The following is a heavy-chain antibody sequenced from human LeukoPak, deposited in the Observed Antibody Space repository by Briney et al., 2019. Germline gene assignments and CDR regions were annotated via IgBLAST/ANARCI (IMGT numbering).Heavy chain of an antibody. D-gene: IGHD6-13*01. CDR3: DRAGTYSSSWYYYYYYMDV. CDR2: INPSGGST. V-gene: IGHV1-46*03. CDR1: GYSFTNYY. J-gene: IGHJ6*03. Sequence: ASVTVSCKASGYSFTNYYMHWVRQAPGQGLKWVGIINPSGGSTRYAQKFQGRVSMTREMFTSTDYMELSSLRSEDTAVYYCDRAGTYSSSWYYYYYYMDVWGKGTTVTVSS.